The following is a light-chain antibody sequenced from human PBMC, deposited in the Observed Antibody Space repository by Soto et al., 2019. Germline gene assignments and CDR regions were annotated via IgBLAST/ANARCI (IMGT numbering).Light chain of an antibody. CDR1: QTVNIN. CDR3: QQYNNWPPLT. Sequence: EIVMTQSPATLSVSPGERATLSCRASQTVNINLAWYQQKPGQAPRLLIYGASTRATGIPARFSGSGSGTEFTLTISSLQSEDFAVYYCQQYNNWPPLTFGGGTKVDNK. CDR2: GAS. V-gene: IGKV3D-15*01. J-gene: IGKJ4*01.